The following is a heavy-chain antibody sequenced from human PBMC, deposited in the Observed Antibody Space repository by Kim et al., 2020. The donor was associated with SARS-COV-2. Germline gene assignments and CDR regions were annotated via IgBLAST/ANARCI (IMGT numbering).Heavy chain of an antibody. CDR1: GYSFTSYW. CDR2: IDPSDSYT. CDR3: ARLGYYNSSGYYFPDGMDA. D-gene: IGHD3-22*01. Sequence: GESLKISCKGSGYSFTSYWISWVRQMPGKGLEWMGRIDPSDSYTNYSPSFQGHVTISADKSISTAYLQWSSLKASDTAMYYCARLGYYNSSGYYFPDGMDAGGQGPSVTVPS. V-gene: IGHV5-10-1*01. J-gene: IGHJ6*02.